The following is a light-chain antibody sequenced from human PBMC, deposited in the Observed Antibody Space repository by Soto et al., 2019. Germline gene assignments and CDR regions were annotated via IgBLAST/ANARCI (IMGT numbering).Light chain of an antibody. CDR3: QQFGSSLLT. CDR1: QNVNSN. Sequence: EIVMTQSPATLSVSPGERATLSCRASQNVNSNLAWYQQKPGQAPRLLIYGASSRATGISDRFSGSGSGTDFTLTISRLEPEDFAVYYCQQFGSSLLTFGQGTRLEIK. V-gene: IGKV3-20*01. CDR2: GAS. J-gene: IGKJ5*01.